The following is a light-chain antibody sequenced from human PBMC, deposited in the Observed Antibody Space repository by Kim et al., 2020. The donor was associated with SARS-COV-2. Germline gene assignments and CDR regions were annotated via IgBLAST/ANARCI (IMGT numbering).Light chain of an antibody. J-gene: IGKJ1*01. V-gene: IGKV1D-13*01. Sequence: PSLGDRVTLTCRGSQEPTTAFALYQQKPGKTPQLLMSDVSPLESGVPSRFSGSGSGTDFTLTLGSLQPEDFATYYCQQFKNYPRTFGQGTKVDIK. CDR1: QEPTTA. CDR3: QQFKNYPRT. CDR2: DVS.